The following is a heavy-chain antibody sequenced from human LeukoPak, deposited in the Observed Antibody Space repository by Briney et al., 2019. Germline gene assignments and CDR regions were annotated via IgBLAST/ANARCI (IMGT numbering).Heavy chain of an antibody. Sequence: GGSLRLSCAASGFTFDDYAMHWVRQAPGKGLEWVSLISWDGGSTYYADSVKGRFTISRDNSKNSLYLQMNSLRAEDTALYYCAKGGATAYYYYYMDVWGKGTTVTISS. CDR1: GFTFDDYA. CDR3: AKGGATAYYYYYMDV. V-gene: IGHV3-43D*03. CDR2: ISWDGGST. D-gene: IGHD1-26*01. J-gene: IGHJ6*03.